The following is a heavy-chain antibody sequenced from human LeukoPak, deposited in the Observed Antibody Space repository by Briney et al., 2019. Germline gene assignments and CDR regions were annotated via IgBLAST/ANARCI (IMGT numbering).Heavy chain of an antibody. CDR3: AIGPNWGTHS. Sequence: GGSLRLSCAASGFTFSTYTMYWVRHPPGKRLEWVSIIGSSGGGIHYADSVKGRFTISRDNSKNALYLQMNSLRVEDTAVYYCAIGPNWGTHSWGQGVLVTVSS. CDR2: IGSSGGGI. J-gene: IGHJ4*02. V-gene: IGHV3-23*01. D-gene: IGHD7-27*01. CDR1: GFTFSTYT.